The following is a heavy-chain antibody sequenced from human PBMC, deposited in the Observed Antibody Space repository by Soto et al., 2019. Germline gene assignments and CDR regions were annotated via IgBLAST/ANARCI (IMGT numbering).Heavy chain of an antibody. J-gene: IGHJ5*02. Sequence: PSETLSLTSTVSGRSISSYYWSWIRQPPGKGLEWIGYIYYSGRTNYNPSLKSRVTISVDTSKNQFSLKLSSVTAADTAVYYCARAGSAIVVLPAALGWLDPWGPGALVTVSS. CDR2: IYYSGRT. CDR1: GRSISSYY. D-gene: IGHD2-2*01. V-gene: IGHV4-59*01. CDR3: ARAGSAIVVLPAALGWLDP.